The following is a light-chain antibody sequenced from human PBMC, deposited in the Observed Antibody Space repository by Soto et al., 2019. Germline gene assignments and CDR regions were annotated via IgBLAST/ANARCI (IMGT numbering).Light chain of an antibody. V-gene: IGLV2-23*02. Sequence: QSALTQPASVSGSLGQSITISCTGTYSDVGSYNLVSWYQQHPGKAPKVMIYEVNKRPSGVSNRFSGSKSGNTASLTISGLQAEDEADYYCCSYAGTSTFVFGGGTKLTVL. CDR3: CSYAGTSTFV. CDR1: YSDVGSYNL. J-gene: IGLJ3*02. CDR2: EVN.